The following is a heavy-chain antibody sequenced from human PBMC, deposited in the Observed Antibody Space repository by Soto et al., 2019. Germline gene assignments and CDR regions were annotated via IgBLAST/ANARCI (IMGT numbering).Heavy chain of an antibody. Sequence: ASAKVSCKASGYTFISYGISWVRQAPGQGLEWMGWISAYNGNTNYAQKLQGRVTMTTDTSTSTAYMELRSLRSDDTAVYYCARATNYGARSYFDYWGQGTLVTVSS. CDR2: ISAYNGNT. J-gene: IGHJ4*02. CDR3: ARATNYGARSYFDY. V-gene: IGHV1-18*01. D-gene: IGHD4-17*01. CDR1: GYTFISYG.